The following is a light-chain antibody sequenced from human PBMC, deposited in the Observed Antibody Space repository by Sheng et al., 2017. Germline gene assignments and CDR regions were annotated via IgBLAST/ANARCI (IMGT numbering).Light chain of an antibody. CDR1: QSVSSNY. CDR3: HQYVHSPQT. V-gene: IGKV3-20*01. J-gene: IGKJ1*01. Sequence: ETVLTQSPGTLSLSPGERATLSCRASQSVSSNYLAWYQHKPGQAPRLLIYGASSRASGIPDRFSGSGSGTDFTLTISRLEPEDFAVYYCHQYVHSPQTFGQRDQGG. CDR2: GAS.